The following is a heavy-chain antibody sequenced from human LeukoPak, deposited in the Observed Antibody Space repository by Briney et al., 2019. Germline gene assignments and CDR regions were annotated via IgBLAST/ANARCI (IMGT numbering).Heavy chain of an antibody. CDR2: ISYDGSNK. V-gene: IGHV3-30*04. CDR3: ASGRAFDI. CDR1: GFTFSSYA. J-gene: IGHJ3*02. Sequence: GGSLRLSCAASGFTFSSYAMHWVRQAPGKGLEWVAVISYDGSNKYYADSVKGRFTISRDNSENTLYLQMNSLRAEDTAVYYCASGRAFDIWGQGTMVTVSS.